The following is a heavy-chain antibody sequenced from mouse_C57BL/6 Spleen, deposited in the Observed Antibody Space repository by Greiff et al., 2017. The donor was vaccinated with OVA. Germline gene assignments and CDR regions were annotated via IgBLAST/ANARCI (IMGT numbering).Heavy chain of an antibody. J-gene: IGHJ3*01. V-gene: IGHV1-55*01. CDR3: ARRDGDYDEFAY. D-gene: IGHD2-4*01. CDR2: IYPGSGST. CDR1: GYTFTSYW. Sequence: QVQLQQPGAELVKPGASVKMSCKASGYTFTSYWITWVKQRPGQGLEWIGDIYPGSGSTNYNEKFKSKATLTVDTSSSTAYMQLSSLTSEDSAVYYCARRDGDYDEFAYWGQGTQVTVSA.